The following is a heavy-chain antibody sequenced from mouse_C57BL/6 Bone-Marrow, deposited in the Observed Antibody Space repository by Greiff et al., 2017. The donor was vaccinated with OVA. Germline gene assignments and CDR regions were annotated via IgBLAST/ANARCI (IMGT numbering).Heavy chain of an antibody. CDR3: AYDYPFAY. J-gene: IGHJ3*01. Sequence: EVQRVESGPELVKPGASVKISCKASGYSFTGYYMHWVKQSSEKSLEWIGEINPSTGGTSYNQKFKGKATLTVDKSSSTAYMQLKSLTSEDSAVYYCAYDYPFAYWGQGTLVTVSA. CDR1: GYSFTGYY. CDR2: INPSTGGT. D-gene: IGHD2-4*01. V-gene: IGHV1-43*01.